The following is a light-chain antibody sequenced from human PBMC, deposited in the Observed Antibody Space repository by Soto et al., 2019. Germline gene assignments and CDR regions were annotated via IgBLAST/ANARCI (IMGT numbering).Light chain of an antibody. V-gene: IGKV3-11*01. Sequence: EIVLTQSPATLSLSPGESATLSCRSSQSVSSYLAWYQQKPGQAPRLLIYDASNRATGIPARFRGSGSGTAFTLTISSLEPEDYAVYYCQQRGNWPVLTFGGGTKVEIK. CDR3: QQRGNWPVLT. CDR2: DAS. CDR1: QSVSSY. J-gene: IGKJ4*01.